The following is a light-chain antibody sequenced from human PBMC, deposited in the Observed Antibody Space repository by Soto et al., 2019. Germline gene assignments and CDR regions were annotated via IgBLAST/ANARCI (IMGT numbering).Light chain of an antibody. CDR2: DAS. J-gene: IGKJ3*01. V-gene: IGKV3-11*01. CDR1: QSVSSY. CDR3: QQRSNWLGRAS. Sequence: EIVLTQSPATLSLSPGERATLSCRASQSVSSYLAWYQQKPGQAPRLLIYDASNRATGIPARFSGSGSGTDFTLTISSLEPEDFAVYYCQQRSNWLGRASFGPGTKVDIK.